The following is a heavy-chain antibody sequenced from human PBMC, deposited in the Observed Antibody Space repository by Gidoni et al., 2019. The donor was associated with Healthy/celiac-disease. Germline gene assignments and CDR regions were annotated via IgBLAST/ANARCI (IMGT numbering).Heavy chain of an antibody. J-gene: IGHJ4*02. CDR2: INHSGST. V-gene: IGHV4-34*01. D-gene: IGHD5-12*01. CDR3: ARGEGSEWLRFGGRIFDY. Sequence: QVQLQQWGAGLLKPSETLSLTCAVYGGSFRGYYWSWIRQPPGKGLEWIGEINHSGSTNYNPSLKSRVTISVDTSKNQFSLKLSSVTAADTAVYYCARGEGSEWLRFGGRIFDYWGQGTLVTVSS. CDR1: GGSFRGYY.